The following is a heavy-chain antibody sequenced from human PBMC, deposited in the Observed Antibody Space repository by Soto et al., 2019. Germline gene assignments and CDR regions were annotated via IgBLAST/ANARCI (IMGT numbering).Heavy chain of an antibody. V-gene: IGHV1-2*04. Sequence: ASVKVSCKASGYTFTGCYMHWVRQAPGQGLEWMGWINPNSGGTNYAQKFQGWVTMTRDTSISTAYMELSRLRSDDTAVYYCARSPPYSGYGQTPLLFDYWGQGTLVTVSS. CDR3: ARSPPYSGYGQTPLLFDY. D-gene: IGHD5-12*01. CDR2: INPNSGGT. CDR1: GYTFTGCY. J-gene: IGHJ4*02.